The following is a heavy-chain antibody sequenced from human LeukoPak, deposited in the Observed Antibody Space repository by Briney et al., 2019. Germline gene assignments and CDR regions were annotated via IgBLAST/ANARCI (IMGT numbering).Heavy chain of an antibody. CDR3: ARHEMVVPFDY. CDR2: IDPSDSYS. V-gene: IGHV5-10-1*01. CDR1: GYRFTNYW. D-gene: IGHD5-24*01. Sequence: GESLKISCKGSGYRFTNYWISWVRQMPGKGLEWMGKIDPSDSYSNYSPSFQGHVTISADKSINTAYLQWSSLKASDTAMYYCARHEMVVPFDYWGQGTLVTVSS. J-gene: IGHJ4*02.